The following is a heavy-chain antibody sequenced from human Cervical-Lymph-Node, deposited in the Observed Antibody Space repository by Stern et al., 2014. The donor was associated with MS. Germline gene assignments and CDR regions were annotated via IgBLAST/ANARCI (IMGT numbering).Heavy chain of an antibody. CDR2: ISWDRGTI. CDR1: GFNFNDYG. V-gene: IGHV3-9*01. CDR3: AKDTWGIQLWSPFDS. D-gene: IGHD5-18*01. J-gene: IGHJ4*02. Sequence: VQLVESGGGLVQPGGSLRLSCAASGFNFNDYGMPWVRQAPGKGLDWVSGISWDRGTIAYADSVKGRFAVSRGNAKNSLYLQLSSLRPEDTALYFCAKDTWGIQLWSPFDSWGQGTLVTVSS.